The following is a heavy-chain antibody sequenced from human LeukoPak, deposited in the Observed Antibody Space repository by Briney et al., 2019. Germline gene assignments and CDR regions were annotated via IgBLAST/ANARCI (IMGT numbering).Heavy chain of an antibody. CDR2: IKQDGSEK. CDR3: AREGYDSSALADY. D-gene: IGHD3-22*01. V-gene: IGHV3-7*01. Sequence: GGSLRLSCAASGFTFSSYWMAWVRQAPGKGLEWVANIKQDGSEKYYVDSVKGRFTISRDNAKSSLYLQMNGLRAEDTAVYYCAREGYDSSALADYWGQGTLVTVSS. CDR1: GFTFSSYW. J-gene: IGHJ4*02.